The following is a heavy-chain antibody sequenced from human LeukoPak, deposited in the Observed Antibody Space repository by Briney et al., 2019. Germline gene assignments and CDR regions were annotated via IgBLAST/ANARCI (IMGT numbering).Heavy chain of an antibody. Sequence: GGSLRLSCAASGFDFGAHEMDWVLQAPGKGLEWVGRIRNKAHTFSTEYAASVRGRFTVSRDDSKNSLSLQTNSLRIEDTAVYYCVRASQGYFQSWGQGTLVTVSS. CDR3: VRASQGYFQS. CDR2: IRNKAHTFST. J-gene: IGHJ1*01. V-gene: IGHV3-72*01. CDR1: GFDFGAHE.